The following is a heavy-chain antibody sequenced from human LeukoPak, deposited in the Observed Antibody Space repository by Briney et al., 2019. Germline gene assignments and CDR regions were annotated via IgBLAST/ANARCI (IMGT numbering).Heavy chain of an antibody. CDR3: ARAVTSTEGY. V-gene: IGHV3-7*03. CDR1: GFTFSRYW. D-gene: IGHD4-17*01. CDR2: INEDGSGK. J-gene: IGHJ4*02. Sequence: GGSLRLSCAASGFTFSRYWMTWVRQAPGKRLEWVASINEDGSGKHYVDSVKGRFTISRDNAQKSVYLEMNSLRAEDTAVYYCARAVTSTEGYWGQGTLVTVSS.